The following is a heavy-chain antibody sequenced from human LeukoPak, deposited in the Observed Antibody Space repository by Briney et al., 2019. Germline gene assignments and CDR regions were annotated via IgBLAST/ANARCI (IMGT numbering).Heavy chain of an antibody. Sequence: SETLSLTCTVSGGSISSYYWSWLRQPAGKGLEWIGRIYTSGSTNYNPSLKSRVTMSVDTSKNQFSLKLSSVTAADTAVYYCARARGAARPDYYYYYYGMDVWGQGTTVTVSS. J-gene: IGHJ6*02. CDR1: GGSISSYY. CDR2: IYTSGST. V-gene: IGHV4-4*07. D-gene: IGHD6-6*01. CDR3: ARARGAARPDYYYYYYGMDV.